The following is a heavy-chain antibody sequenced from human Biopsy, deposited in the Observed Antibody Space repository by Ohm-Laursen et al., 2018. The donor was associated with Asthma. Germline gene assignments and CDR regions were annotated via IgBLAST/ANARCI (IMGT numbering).Heavy chain of an antibody. J-gene: IGHJ5*02. CDR1: GGSISSDY. Sequence: SDTLSLTCTVSGGSISSDYWSWLRQSPGKGLEWIGYIHNSGNTNYNPSLKSRVTISLDTSKNHFSLRLSFVTAADTAVYFCARGQGRGIQLWSLDPWVQGILVTVSS. V-gene: IGHV4-59*07. CDR2: IHNSGNT. CDR3: ARGQGRGIQLWSLDP. D-gene: IGHD5-18*01.